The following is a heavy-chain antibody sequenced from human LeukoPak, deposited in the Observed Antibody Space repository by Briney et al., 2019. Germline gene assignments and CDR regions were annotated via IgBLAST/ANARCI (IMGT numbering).Heavy chain of an antibody. CDR1: GDTFDSHA. J-gene: IGHJ4*02. CDR3: ARQEGCSSTSCYGDFDY. CDR2: IIPMYGTS. V-gene: IGHV1-69*01. Sequence: SVKVSCKASGDTFDSHALSWVRQAPGQGLEWMGAIIPMYGTSNYAQKFQGRVTITADESTSTAYMELSSLRSEDTAVYYCARQEGCSSTSCYGDFDYWGQGTLVTVSS. D-gene: IGHD2-2*01.